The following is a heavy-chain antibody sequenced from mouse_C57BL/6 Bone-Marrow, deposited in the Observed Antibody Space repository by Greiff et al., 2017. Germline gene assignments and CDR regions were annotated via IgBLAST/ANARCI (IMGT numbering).Heavy chain of an antibody. CDR1: GFTFSSYG. V-gene: IGHV5-6*01. CDR3: AKPWFAY. Sequence: EVMLVESGGDLVKPGGSLKLSCAASGFTFSSYGMSWVRQTPDKRLEWVATISSGGSYTYYPDSVKGRFTISRDNAKNTLYLQMSSLKSEDTAMYYCAKPWFAYWGQGTLVTVSA. CDR2: ISSGGSYT. J-gene: IGHJ3*01.